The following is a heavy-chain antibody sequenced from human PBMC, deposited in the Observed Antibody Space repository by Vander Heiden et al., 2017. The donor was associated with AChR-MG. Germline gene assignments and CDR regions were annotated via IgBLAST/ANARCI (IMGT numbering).Heavy chain of an antibody. J-gene: IGHJ4*02. CDR1: GYTFPSYY. CDR2: INPSGGST. D-gene: IGHD1-1*01. CDR3: AREGNWNDVYY. V-gene: IGHV1-46*01. Sequence: QVQLVQSGAEVKKPGASVKVSCKASGYTFPSYYMHWVRQAPGQGLEWMGIINPSGGSTSYAQKFQGRVTMTRDTSTSTVYMELSSLRSEDTAVYYCAREGNWNDVYYWGQGTLVTVSS.